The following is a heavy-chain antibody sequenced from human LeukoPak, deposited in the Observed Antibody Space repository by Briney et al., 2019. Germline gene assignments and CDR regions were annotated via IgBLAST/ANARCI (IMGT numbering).Heavy chain of an antibody. CDR1: GFTFSTYA. CDR2: ISYDGGNK. Sequence: GRSLRLSCAASGFTFSTYAMHWVRQAPGKGLEWVAVISYDGGNKYYADSVKGRFTISRDNSKNTVYLQMNSLRAEDTAVYHCARSFRRDRYYFDYWGQGTLVTVSS. J-gene: IGHJ4*02. V-gene: IGHV3-30-3*01. CDR3: ARSFRRDRYYFDY.